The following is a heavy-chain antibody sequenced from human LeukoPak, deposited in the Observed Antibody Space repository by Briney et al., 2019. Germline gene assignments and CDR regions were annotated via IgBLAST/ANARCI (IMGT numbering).Heavy chain of an antibody. Sequence: PGGSLRLSCAAAGFTFSSYAMTWVRQAQGKGLEWVADISGSGNSPNYADSVRGRFTISRDSAKNSLFLQMNSLRVDDTAIYYCAGYGFYPYWGQGTPVIVSS. J-gene: IGHJ4*02. CDR3: AGYGFYPY. CDR2: ISGSGNSP. CDR1: GFTFSSYA. V-gene: IGHV3-23*01. D-gene: IGHD2/OR15-2a*01.